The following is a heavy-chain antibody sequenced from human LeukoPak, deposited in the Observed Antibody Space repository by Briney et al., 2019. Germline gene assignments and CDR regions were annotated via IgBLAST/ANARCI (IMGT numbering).Heavy chain of an antibody. CDR3: ARDLNWNDGFDY. CDR2: ISSSGSTI. J-gene: IGHJ4*02. Sequence: PGGSLRLSCAASGFTFSSYEMNWVRQAPGKGLEWVSYISSSGSTIYYADSVKGRFTISRDNAKNSLYLQMNSLRAEDTAVYYCARDLNWNDGFDYWGQGTLVTVSS. CDR1: GFTFSSYE. V-gene: IGHV3-48*03. D-gene: IGHD1-1*01.